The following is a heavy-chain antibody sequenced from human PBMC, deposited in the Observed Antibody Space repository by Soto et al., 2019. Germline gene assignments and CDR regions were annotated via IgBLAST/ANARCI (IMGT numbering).Heavy chain of an antibody. CDR3: ARDLLWFGELFNYYYYYGMDV. D-gene: IGHD3-10*01. Sequence: GGSLRLSCAASGFTFSSDSMNWVRQAPGKGLEWVSSISSSSSYIYYADSVKGRFTISRDNAKNSLYLQMNSLRAEDTAVYYCARDLLWFGELFNYYYYYGMDVWGQGTTVTVSS. V-gene: IGHV3-21*01. CDR2: ISSSSSYI. CDR1: GFTFSSDS. J-gene: IGHJ6*02.